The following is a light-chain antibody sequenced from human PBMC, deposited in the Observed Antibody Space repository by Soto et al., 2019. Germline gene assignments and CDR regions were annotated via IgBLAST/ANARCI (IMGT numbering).Light chain of an antibody. CDR2: GAS. Sequence: EIVLTQSPGTLSLSPGKRATLSCRASQSVSSSSLAWYQQKPGQAPRLLIYGASSRATGIPDRFSGSGSGTDFTLTISRLEPEDFAVYYCQQYDSSPPWTLGQGTKVEIK. CDR3: QQYDSSPPWT. V-gene: IGKV3-20*01. CDR1: QSVSSSS. J-gene: IGKJ1*01.